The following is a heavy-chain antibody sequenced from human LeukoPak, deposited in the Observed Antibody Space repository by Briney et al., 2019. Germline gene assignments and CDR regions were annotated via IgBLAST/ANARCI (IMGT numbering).Heavy chain of an antibody. V-gene: IGHV1-69*13. CDR1: GGTFSSYA. CDR3: ARGASSETSDYYYYYYMDV. CDR2: IIPIFGTA. D-gene: IGHD6-25*01. Sequence: PLASVKVSCKASGGTFSSYAISWVRQAPGQGLEWMGGIIPIFGTANYAQKFQGRVTITADESTSTAYMELSSLRSEDTAVYYCARGASSETSDYYYYYYMDVWGKGTTVTVSS. J-gene: IGHJ6*03.